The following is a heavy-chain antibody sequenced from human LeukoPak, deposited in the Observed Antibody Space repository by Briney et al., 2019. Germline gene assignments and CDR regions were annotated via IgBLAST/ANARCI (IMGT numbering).Heavy chain of an antibody. D-gene: IGHD1-14*01. J-gene: IGHJ4*02. CDR1: GGSISSGGYY. V-gene: IGHV4-61*08. CDR2: IYYSGNT. Sequence: SETLSLACTVSGGSISSGGYYWNWIRQPPGKALEWIGYIYYSGNTNSNPSLKSRVTISVDPSKNQFSLKLSSVTAADTAVYYCARQPANLYFDYWGQGALVTVSS. CDR3: ARQPANLYFDY.